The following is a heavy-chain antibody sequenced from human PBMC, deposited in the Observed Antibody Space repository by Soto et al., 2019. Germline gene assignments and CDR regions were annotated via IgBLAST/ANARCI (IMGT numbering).Heavy chain of an antibody. CDR3: ARLMHYSHSGGSSHGGFDM. CDR1: GYTFTDYF. Sequence: ASVKVSCKASGYTFTDYFIHWVRQAPGQGLEWIGWINPYSGGADLSQKFQGRVTMTGDTSISTAYMEVSSLRSDDTAVFYCARLMHYSHSGGSSHGGFDMWGQGTLVTVSS. V-gene: IGHV1-2*02. D-gene: IGHD2-21*01. J-gene: IGHJ3*02. CDR2: INPYSGGA.